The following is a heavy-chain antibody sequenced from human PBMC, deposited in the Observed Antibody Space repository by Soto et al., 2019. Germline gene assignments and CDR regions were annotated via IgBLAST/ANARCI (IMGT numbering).Heavy chain of an antibody. CDR3: ARDYCSSTSCYRPHFDY. V-gene: IGHV4-4*07. D-gene: IGHD2-2*01. CDR1: GGSISSYY. J-gene: IGHJ4*02. CDR2: IYTSGST. Sequence: QVQLQESGPGLVKPSETLSLTCTVSGGSISSYYWSWIRQPAGKGLEWIGRIYTSGSTNYNPSLKSRVTMSVDTSKNQFSLKLSSVTAADTAVHYCARDYCSSTSCYRPHFDYWGQGTLVTVSS.